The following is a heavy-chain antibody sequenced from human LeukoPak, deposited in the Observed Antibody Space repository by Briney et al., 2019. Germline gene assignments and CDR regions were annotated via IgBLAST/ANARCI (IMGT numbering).Heavy chain of an antibody. CDR2: IQKNAIT. D-gene: IGHD3-10*01. Sequence: GGSLRLSCAASGFTVSSNYMTWVRQAPGKGLGWVSFIQKNAITYYADIVKGRFTISRDNAKNTLYLQMNSLRAEDTAVYYCARDRDYYYGSGSADYWGQGTLVTVSS. CDR3: ARDRDYYYGSGSADY. V-gene: IGHV3-53*01. J-gene: IGHJ4*02. CDR1: GFTVSSNY.